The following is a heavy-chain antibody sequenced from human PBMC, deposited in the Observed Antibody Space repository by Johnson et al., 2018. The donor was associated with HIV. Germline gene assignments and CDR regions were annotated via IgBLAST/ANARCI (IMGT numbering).Heavy chain of an antibody. CDR3: TSPGIAAAGNYDAFDI. D-gene: IGHD6-13*01. CDR2: ISYDGSNK. Sequence: QMLLVESGGGVVQPGRSLRLSCAASGFTFSSYGMHWVRQAPGTGLEWVAVISYDGSNKYYADSVKGRFTISRDNSKNTAYLQMNSLKTEDTAVYYCTSPGIAAAGNYDAFDIWGQGTMVTVSS. V-gene: IGHV3-30*19. CDR1: GFTFSSYG. J-gene: IGHJ3*02.